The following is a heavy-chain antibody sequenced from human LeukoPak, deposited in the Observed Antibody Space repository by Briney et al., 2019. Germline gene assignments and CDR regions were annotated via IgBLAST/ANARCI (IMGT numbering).Heavy chain of an antibody. D-gene: IGHD6-13*01. CDR3: ARDPNGESMSCTALAKYSSSWY. V-gene: IGHV3-13*03. CDR1: GFTFSSYD. Sequence: GGSLRLSCAACGFTFSSYDMHWVRQATGKGLEWVSAIGTAGDTYYPGSVKGQFTISRENAKNSLYLQMNSLRAGDTAVYYCARDPNGESMSCTALAKYSSSWYWGQGTLVTVSS. CDR2: IGTAGDT. J-gene: IGHJ4*02.